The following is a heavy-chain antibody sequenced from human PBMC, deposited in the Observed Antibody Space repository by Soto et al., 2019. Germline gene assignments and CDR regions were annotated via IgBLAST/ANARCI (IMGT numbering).Heavy chain of an antibody. CDR2: IKQSGSDR. CDR1: GFTFSSYW. CDR3: ASVKSWAVSP. J-gene: IGHJ5*02. V-gene: IGHV3-7*01. Sequence: EVQLVESGGGLVQPGGSLGLSCAASGFTFSSYWVSWVRLAPGKGLEWVAHIKQSGSDRYYVDSVRGRFTISRDNAKNSLYLQMNSLRVEDRAMYYCASVKSWAVSPWGQGTLVTVSS. D-gene: IGHD3-10*01.